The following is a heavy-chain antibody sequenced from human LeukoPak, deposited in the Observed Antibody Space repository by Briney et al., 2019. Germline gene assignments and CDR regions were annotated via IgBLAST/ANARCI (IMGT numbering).Heavy chain of an antibody. CDR1: GGSISSYY. D-gene: IGHD1-26*01. Sequence: PSETLSLTCTVSGGSISSYYWSWIRQPAGRGPEWIGRIYSSGRTDYNPSLNSRVTMSVGTFKNQFSLILKSLTAADTAIYYCARGPTILDYWGQGILVTVSS. CDR2: IYSSGRT. CDR3: ARGPTILDY. V-gene: IGHV4-4*07. J-gene: IGHJ4*02.